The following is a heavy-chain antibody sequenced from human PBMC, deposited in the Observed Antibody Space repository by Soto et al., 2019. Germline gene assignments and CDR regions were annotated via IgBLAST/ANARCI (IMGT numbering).Heavy chain of an antibody. V-gene: IGHV3-30-3*01. CDR2: ISYDGSNK. CDR3: ARENDGAEYYFDY. CDR1: GFTFSSYA. J-gene: IGHJ4*02. D-gene: IGHD3-16*01. Sequence: QVQLVESGGGVVQPGRSLRLSCAASGFTFSSYAMHWVRQAPGKGLEWVAVISYDGSNKYYADSVKGRFTISRDNSKNTLYLQMKSLRAEDTAVYYCARENDGAEYYFDYWGQGTLVTVSS.